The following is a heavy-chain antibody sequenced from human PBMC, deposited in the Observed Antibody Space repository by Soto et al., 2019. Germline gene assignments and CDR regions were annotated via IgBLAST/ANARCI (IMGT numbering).Heavy chain of an antibody. D-gene: IGHD5-18*01. CDR3: AKDITYSYAPYYFDY. J-gene: IGHJ4*02. V-gene: IGHV3-9*01. CDR1: GFTFDDYA. CDR2: ISWNSGSI. Sequence: EVQLVESGGGLVQLGRSLRLSCAASGFTFDDYAMHWVRQAPGKGLEWVSGISWNSGSIGYADSVKGRFTISRDNAKNSLYLQMNSLRAEDTALYYCAKDITYSYAPYYFDYWGQGTLVTVSS.